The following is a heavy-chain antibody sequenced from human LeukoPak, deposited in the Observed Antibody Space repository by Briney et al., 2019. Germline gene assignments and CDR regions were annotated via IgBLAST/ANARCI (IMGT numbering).Heavy chain of an antibody. J-gene: IGHJ4*02. V-gene: IGHV4-39*01. CDR3: ARQRPASSHVGTLDY. D-gene: IGHD1-7*01. CDR1: GGSISSSSYF. CDR2: IYYSGTT. Sequence: SETLSLTCTVSGGSISSSSYFWGWIRQPPGQGLEWIGSIYYSGTTYSNSSLKSRLSMAVDTSQNQFSLQLSSVTAADTAVYYYARQRPASSHVGTLDYWGQGTLVTV.